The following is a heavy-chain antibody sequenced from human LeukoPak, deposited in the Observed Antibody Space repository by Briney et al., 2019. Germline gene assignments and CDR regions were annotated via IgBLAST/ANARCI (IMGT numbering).Heavy chain of an antibody. J-gene: IGHJ4*02. CDR2: INSDGSST. CDR3: ARANYDYVWGSYRSYYFDY. D-gene: IGHD3-16*02. Sequence: GGSLRLSCAASGFTFSSYWMHWVRQAPGKGLVWVSRINSDGSSTSYADSVKGRFTISRDNAKNTLYLQMNSLRAEDTAVYYCARANYDYVWGSYRSYYFDYWGQGTLVTVSS. V-gene: IGHV3-74*01. CDR1: GFTFSSYW.